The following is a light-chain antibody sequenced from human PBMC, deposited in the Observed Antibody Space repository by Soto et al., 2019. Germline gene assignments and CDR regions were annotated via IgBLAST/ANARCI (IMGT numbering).Light chain of an antibody. CDR1: SSNIGSFY. J-gene: IGLJ3*02. V-gene: IGLV1-47*01. CDR2: RNN. Sequence: QSALTQPPSASGTPGQSVTISCSRSSSNIGSFYVSWFQQVPGTAPKLLIYRNNQRPSGVPDRFSGSKSGTSASLAISGLRSEDEAGYYCAAWDDTLSAWVFGGGTKLTVL. CDR3: AAWDDTLSAWV.